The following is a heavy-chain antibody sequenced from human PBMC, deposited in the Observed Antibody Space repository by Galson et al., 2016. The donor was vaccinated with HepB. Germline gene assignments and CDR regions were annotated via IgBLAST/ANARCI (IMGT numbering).Heavy chain of an antibody. J-gene: IGHJ2*01. V-gene: IGHV3-23*01. CDR3: ARDPEWDRDWYFDL. Sequence: SLRLSCAASGFTFSNYAMSWVRQAPGRGLEWVSSISGNGGSTYYADSVRGRFTISRDNSKNTLYLQMNSLRADDTAVYYCARDPEWDRDWYFDLWGRGTLVTVSS. CDR1: GFTFSNYA. CDR2: ISGNGGST. D-gene: IGHD1-26*01.